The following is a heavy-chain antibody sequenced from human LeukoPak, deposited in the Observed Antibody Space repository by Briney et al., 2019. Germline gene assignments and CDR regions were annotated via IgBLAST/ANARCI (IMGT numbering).Heavy chain of an antibody. CDR1: GFTFSSYW. CDR2: INIDGSST. V-gene: IGHV3-74*01. Sequence: GGSLRLSCAASGFTFSSYWVHWVRQVPGKGLVWVSHINIDGSSTAYADSVKGRFTISRDNAKNTLYLQMNSLRAEDTAVYYCARNLYYYDSSGYYYYWGQGTLVTVSS. CDR3: ARNLYYYDSSGYYYY. J-gene: IGHJ4*02. D-gene: IGHD3-22*01.